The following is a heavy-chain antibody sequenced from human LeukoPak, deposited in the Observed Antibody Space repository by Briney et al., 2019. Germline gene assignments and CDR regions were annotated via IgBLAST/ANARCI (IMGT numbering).Heavy chain of an antibody. CDR3: AKDRPNFHENSGHYYRRDGDS. Sequence: GGSLTLSXQASGFTFYMYAMSWVRQAPGKGLEWVASMCGTAGCTFYPDSVKGRFTISRDNSKNVLYLRMNSLTAEDTAIYYCAKDRPNFHENSGHYYRRDGDSWGQGTLVTVSS. V-gene: IGHV3-23*01. D-gene: IGHD3-22*01. J-gene: IGHJ5*01. CDR2: MCGTAGCT. CDR1: GFTFYMYA.